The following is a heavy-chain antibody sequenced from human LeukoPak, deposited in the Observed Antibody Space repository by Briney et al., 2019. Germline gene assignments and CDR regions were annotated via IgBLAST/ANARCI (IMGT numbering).Heavy chain of an antibody. Sequence: GGSLRLSCVASGLSVSNNYMNWVRQAPGEGLEWVSALYIGGNTYYVDSVRGRFTISRDNSKNTLYLQMNSLRDEDTAIYYCMAAAGYNYGQYWGQGTLVTVSS. CDR3: MAAAGYNYGQY. D-gene: IGHD5-18*01. V-gene: IGHV3-53*01. CDR2: LYIGGNT. CDR1: GLSVSNNY. J-gene: IGHJ4*02.